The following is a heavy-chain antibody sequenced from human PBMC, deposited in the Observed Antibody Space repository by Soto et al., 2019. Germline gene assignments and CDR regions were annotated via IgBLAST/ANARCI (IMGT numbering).Heavy chain of an antibody. D-gene: IGHD1-26*01. CDR1: GFTFSSYG. Sequence: QVQLVESGGGVVQPGRSLRLSCAASGFTFSSYGMHWVRQAPGKGLEWVAVIWYDGSNKYYADSVKGRFTISRDNSKNTLYLQMNSLRAEDTAVYYCAREGGSGDAFDIWGQGTMVTVSS. V-gene: IGHV3-33*01. CDR3: AREGGSGDAFDI. CDR2: IWYDGSNK. J-gene: IGHJ3*02.